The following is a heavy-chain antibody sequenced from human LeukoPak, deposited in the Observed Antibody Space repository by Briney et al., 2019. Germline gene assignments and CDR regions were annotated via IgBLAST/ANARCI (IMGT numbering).Heavy chain of an antibody. CDR3: ARDTLGYDILTGYYPTYFDY. V-gene: IGHV4-61*01. CDR2: IYYSGST. CDR1: GGSVSSGSYY. D-gene: IGHD3-9*01. J-gene: IGHJ4*02. Sequence: SETLSLTCTVSGGSVSSGSYYWSWIRQPPGKGLEWIGYIYYSGSTYYNPSLKSRVTISVDTSKNQFSLKLSSVTAADTAVYYCARDTLGYDILTGYYPTYFDYWGQGTLVTVSS.